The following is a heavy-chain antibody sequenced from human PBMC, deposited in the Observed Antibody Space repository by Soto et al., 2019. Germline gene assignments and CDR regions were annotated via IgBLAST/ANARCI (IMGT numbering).Heavy chain of an antibody. V-gene: IGHV3-48*02. CDR3: ATGSSPFPKGWLLRPQIRYYYPDV. CDR2: ISGSSSAI. Sequence: EVQLVESGGDLVQPGGSLRLSCAASGFTFSTYSINWVRQAPGKGLEWVAYISGSSSAIYYADSVKGRFTISRDNAKTWLFVQLDRLRDEGTAAYYCATGSSPFPKGWLLRPQIRYYYPDVWVKGTTDTVSS. D-gene: IGHD3-22*01. J-gene: IGHJ6*03. CDR1: GFTFSTYS.